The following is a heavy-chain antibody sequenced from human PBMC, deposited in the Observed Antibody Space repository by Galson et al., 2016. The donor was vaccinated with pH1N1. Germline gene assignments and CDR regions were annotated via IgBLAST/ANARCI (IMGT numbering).Heavy chain of an antibody. CDR2: IWMDGTGQ. Sequence: SLRLSCAASGFIFKNFAMHWVRQAPGKGLEWVAFIWMDGTGQKYADSVKGRFIISRDNSKNTLYLQMNSLGDEDTAIYYCTTDADDPMDVWGIGTTVTVSP. V-gene: IGHV3-33*01. J-gene: IGHJ6*04. D-gene: IGHD3-16*01. CDR1: GFIFKNFA. CDR3: TTDADDPMDV.